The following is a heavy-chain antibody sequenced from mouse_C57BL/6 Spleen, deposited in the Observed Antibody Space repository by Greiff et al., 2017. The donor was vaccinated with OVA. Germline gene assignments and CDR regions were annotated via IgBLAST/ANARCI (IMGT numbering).Heavy chain of an antibody. CDR3: TSLDSSVYEKDYARDD. CDR1: GYTFTDYE. V-gene: IGHV1-15*01. D-gene: IGHD3-2*02. J-gene: IGHJ4*01. CDR2: IDPETGGT. Sequence: VQLQESGAELVRPGASVTLSCKASGYTFTDYEMHWVKQTPVHGLEWIGAIDPETGGTAYNQKFKGKAILTADKSSSTAYMELRSLTSEDSAVHYGTSLDSSVYEKDYARDDGGQGTSVTVSS.